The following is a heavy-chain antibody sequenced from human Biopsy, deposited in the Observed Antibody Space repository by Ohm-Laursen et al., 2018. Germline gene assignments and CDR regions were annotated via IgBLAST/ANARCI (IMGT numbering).Heavy chain of an antibody. J-gene: IGHJ2*01. V-gene: IGHV4-59*12. CDR3: ASAGYNPDWNFDL. CDR2: IYFTGRT. CDR1: GGPIDSYY. D-gene: IGHD5-24*01. Sequence: GTLSLTCTVSGGPIDSYYWSWIRQPPGKALEWIGYIYFTGRTSYNPSLKSRVTMSINTSKEQFSLRRISVTAADTAVYYCASAGYNPDWNFDLWGRGTRVTVSS.